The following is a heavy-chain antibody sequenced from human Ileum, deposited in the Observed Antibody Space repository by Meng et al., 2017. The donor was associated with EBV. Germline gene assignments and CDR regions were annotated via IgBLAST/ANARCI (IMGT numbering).Heavy chain of an antibody. CDR3: AKRTGDRGDYFDY. CDR2: ISQSGST. Sequence: VQLQESGLLLVKPSGALTLTCAVSGGSITNNNWSWVRQPPGQGLEWIGEISQSGSTYYNPSLKSRVTISGDKSKNNFSLRLSSVTAADTAVYYCAKRTGDRGDYFDYWGQGALVTVSS. CDR1: GGSITNNNW. D-gene: IGHD7-27*01. J-gene: IGHJ4*02. V-gene: IGHV4-4*02.